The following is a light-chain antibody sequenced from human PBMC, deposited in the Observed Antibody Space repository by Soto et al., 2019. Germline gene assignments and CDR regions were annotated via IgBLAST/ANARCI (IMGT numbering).Light chain of an antibody. V-gene: IGKV1-27*01. Sequence: DIQMTQSPSSLSASVGDRVTITCRTSQDISNYLAWYQQKPGKVPKLLIYAASTLQSGVPSRFSGGGSGTDFSLTISSLQPEDVATYYCQKYNSAPHTFGGGTKVDIK. J-gene: IGKJ4*01. CDR2: AAS. CDR3: QKYNSAPHT. CDR1: QDISNY.